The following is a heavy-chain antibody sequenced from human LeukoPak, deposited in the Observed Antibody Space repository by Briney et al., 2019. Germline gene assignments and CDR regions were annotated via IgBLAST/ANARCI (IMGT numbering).Heavy chain of an antibody. CDR3: GIRDTSDYYVF. J-gene: IGHJ4*02. Sequence: GGSLRLSCAASGFTVSSNYMSWVRQSPGKALEWVSVIYSGGSTYYADCVKGRFTISRHNSKNALYLQMNGLRADDTAVYYCGIRDTSDYYVFWGQGTLVTVSS. CDR1: GFTVSSNY. D-gene: IGHD3-22*01. CDR2: IYSGGST. V-gene: IGHV3-53*01.